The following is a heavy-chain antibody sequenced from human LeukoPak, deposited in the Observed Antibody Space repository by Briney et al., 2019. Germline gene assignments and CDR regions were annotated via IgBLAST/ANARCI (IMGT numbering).Heavy chain of an antibody. Sequence: SVKVSCKASGRTFSSYAISWVRQAPGQGLEWMGGIIPIFGTANYAQKFQGGVTITTDESTSTAYMELSSLRSEDTAVYYCARDSSSSGVGAFDIWGQGTMVTVSS. CDR2: IIPIFGTA. J-gene: IGHJ3*02. D-gene: IGHD6-6*01. CDR3: ARDSSSSGVGAFDI. V-gene: IGHV1-69*05. CDR1: GRTFSSYA.